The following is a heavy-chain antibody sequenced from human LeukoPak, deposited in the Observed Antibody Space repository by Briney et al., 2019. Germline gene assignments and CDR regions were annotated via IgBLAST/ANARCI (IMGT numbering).Heavy chain of an antibody. J-gene: IGHJ2*01. Sequence: GGSLRLSCAASGFTFSDYAMHWVRQAPGKELEYVSAISSNGGSIHYANSVKGRFTTSRDNSKNTLYLQMDSLRAEDMAVYYCARDTCGCGSGWHLYWYFDLWGRGTLVTVSS. V-gene: IGHV3-64*01. CDR2: ISSNGGSI. D-gene: IGHD6-19*01. CDR3: ARDTCGCGSGWHLYWYFDL. CDR1: GFTFSDYA.